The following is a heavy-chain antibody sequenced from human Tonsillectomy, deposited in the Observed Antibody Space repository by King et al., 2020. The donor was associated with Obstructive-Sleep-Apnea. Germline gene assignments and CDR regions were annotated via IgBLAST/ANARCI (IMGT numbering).Heavy chain of an antibody. CDR3: AREPNYFDNSEAFDI. V-gene: IGHV4-39*07. CDR2: IYYRWTT. Sequence: QLQESGPGLVKSSETLSLTCTVSGDSISTSGYFWGWIRQPPGKGLELIATIYYRWTTYYNPSLWSRVTILLETSKNQFSLKLTSVTAADTAVYYCAREPNYFDNSEAFDIWGQGTMVTVSS. D-gene: IGHD3-22*01. CDR1: GDSISTSGYF. J-gene: IGHJ3*02.